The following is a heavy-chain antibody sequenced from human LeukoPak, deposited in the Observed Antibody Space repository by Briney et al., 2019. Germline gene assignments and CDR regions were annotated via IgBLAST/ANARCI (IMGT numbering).Heavy chain of an antibody. J-gene: IGHJ4*02. CDR1: GGSISSYY. V-gene: IGHV4-59*01. CDR2: IYYSGST. Sequence: SETLSHTCTVSGGSISSYYWSWIRQPPGKGLEWIGYIYYSGSTNYNPSLKSRVTISVDTSKNQFSLKLSSVTAADTAVYYCASTDSSGYYGYWGQGTLVTVSS. CDR3: ASTDSSGYYGY. D-gene: IGHD3-22*01.